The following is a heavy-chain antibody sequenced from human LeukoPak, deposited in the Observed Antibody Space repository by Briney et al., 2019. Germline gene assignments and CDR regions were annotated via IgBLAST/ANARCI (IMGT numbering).Heavy chain of an antibody. V-gene: IGHV4-34*01. CDR1: GGSFSGYY. D-gene: IGHD1-26*01. CDR2: INHSGRT. CDR3: ARGPYIGSYFDY. Sequence: SETLSLTCAVYGGSFSGYYFSWIRQPPGKGLEWIAEINHSGRTNYNPSLKSRVTISVDTSQKQFYLKLSSVTAADTAVYYCARGPYIGSYFDYWGQGTLVTVSS. J-gene: IGHJ4*02.